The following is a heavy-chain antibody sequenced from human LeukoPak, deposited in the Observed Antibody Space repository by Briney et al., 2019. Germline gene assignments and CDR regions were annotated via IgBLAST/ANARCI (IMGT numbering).Heavy chain of an antibody. D-gene: IGHD3-22*01. J-gene: IGHJ4*02. CDR3: ARWGLRRYYDDSSGYSPRTY. CDR1: GGSISSSSYY. V-gene: IGHV4-39*01. CDR2: IYYSGST. Sequence: SETLSLTCTVSGGSISSSSYYWGWIRQPPGKGLEWIGSIYYSGSTYYNPSLKSRVTISVDTSKNQFSLKLSSVTAADTAVYYCARWGLRRYYDDSSGYSPRTYWGQGTLVTVSS.